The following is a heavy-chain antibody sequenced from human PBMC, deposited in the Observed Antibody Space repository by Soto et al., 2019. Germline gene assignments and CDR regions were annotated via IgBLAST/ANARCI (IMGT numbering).Heavy chain of an antibody. V-gene: IGHV1-3*01. CDR1: GYTFTSYA. Sequence: ASVKVSCKASGYTFTSYAMHWVRQAPGQRLEWMGWINAGNGNTKYSQKFQGRVTITRDTSTSTAYMELSSLRSEDTAVYYCAREGIVGDYYYGMDVWGQGTTVTVSS. D-gene: IGHD3-16*02. CDR2: INAGNGNT. CDR3: AREGIVGDYYYGMDV. J-gene: IGHJ6*02.